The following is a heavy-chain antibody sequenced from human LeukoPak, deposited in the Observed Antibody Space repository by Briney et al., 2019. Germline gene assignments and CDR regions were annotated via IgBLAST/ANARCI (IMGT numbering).Heavy chain of an antibody. CDR2: ISGRTGGT. Sequence: GGSLTLSCTASGFTFNTNPMIWVRQATGKGLEWVSAISGRTGGTEYADSVRGRFTISRDNTKSTLYLQMDSLRAEDTAVYYCAKCGNSGCHLIDYWGQGTLVTVSS. V-gene: IGHV3-23*01. CDR1: GFTFNTNP. CDR3: AKCGNSGCHLIDY. J-gene: IGHJ4*02. D-gene: IGHD5-12*01.